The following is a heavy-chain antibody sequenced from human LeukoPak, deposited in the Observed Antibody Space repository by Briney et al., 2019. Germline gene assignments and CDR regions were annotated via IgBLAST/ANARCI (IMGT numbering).Heavy chain of an antibody. Sequence: GGSLRLSCAASGFTFDNYRMSWVRQAPGKGLEWVANIKQDGSEKYYVDSVKGRFTISRDNAKNSLYLQMNSLRAEDTAVYYCARRPNYYYDSSGYGGRAFDIWGQGTMVTVSS. D-gene: IGHD3-22*01. CDR1: GFTFDNYR. CDR3: ARRPNYYYDSSGYGGRAFDI. J-gene: IGHJ3*02. V-gene: IGHV3-7*01. CDR2: IKQDGSEK.